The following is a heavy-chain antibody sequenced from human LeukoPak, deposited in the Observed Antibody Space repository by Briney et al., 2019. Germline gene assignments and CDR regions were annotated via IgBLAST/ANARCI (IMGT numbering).Heavy chain of an antibody. Sequence: PSETLSLTCVISGGSMTSSNWWRWVRQSPGKGLEWIGEIHHGGSTNYHTSLKSRVTISIDKSKNQFSLKLTSVTAADTAVYYCARTAKYYYGSETYYFFDYWGQGTLVTVSS. V-gene: IGHV4-4*02. CDR2: IHHGGST. D-gene: IGHD3-10*01. CDR3: ARTAKYYYGSETYYFFDY. CDR1: GGSMTSSNW. J-gene: IGHJ4*02.